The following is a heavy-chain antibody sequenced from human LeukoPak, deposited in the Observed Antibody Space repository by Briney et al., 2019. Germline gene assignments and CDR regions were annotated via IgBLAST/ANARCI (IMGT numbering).Heavy chain of an antibody. V-gene: IGHV1-18*04. Sequence: ASVKVSCKASGYTFTGYYMHWVRQAPGQGLEWMGWISAYNGNTNYAQKLQGRVTMTTDTSTSTAYMELRSLRSDDTAVYYCARGATGILDIWGQGTMVTVSS. CDR3: ARGATGILDI. CDR2: ISAYNGNT. CDR1: GYTFTGYY. D-gene: IGHD6-13*01. J-gene: IGHJ3*02.